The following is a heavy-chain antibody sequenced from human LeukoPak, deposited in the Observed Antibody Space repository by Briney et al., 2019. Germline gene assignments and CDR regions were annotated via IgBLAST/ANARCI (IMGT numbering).Heavy chain of an antibody. D-gene: IGHD5-18*01. CDR3: VRGRGGGYSYGYNLGLDAPLDY. CDR1: GFTFSTYN. V-gene: IGHV3-48*01. Sequence: PGGSLRLSCAASGFTFSTYNMNWVRQAPGKGLEWISYINADSSTIQYADSVRGRFTTSRDNAKNSLYLQMNSLRAEDTAVYYCVRGRGGGYSYGYNLGLDAPLDYWGQGTLVTVSS. CDR2: INADSSTI. J-gene: IGHJ4*02.